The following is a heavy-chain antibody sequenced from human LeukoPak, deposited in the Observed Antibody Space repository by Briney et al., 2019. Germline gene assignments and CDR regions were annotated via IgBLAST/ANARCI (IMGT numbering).Heavy chain of an antibody. Sequence: SETLSLTCTVSGYSISSGYYWGWIRQPPGKGLEWIGSIYHSGSTYYNPSLKSRVTISVDTSKNQFSLKLSSVTAADTAVYYCARGGSYVWGSYRLKSWFDPWGQGTLVTVSS. V-gene: IGHV4-38-2*02. J-gene: IGHJ5*02. CDR1: GYSISSGYY. D-gene: IGHD3-16*02. CDR2: IYHSGST. CDR3: ARGGSYVWGSYRLKSWFDP.